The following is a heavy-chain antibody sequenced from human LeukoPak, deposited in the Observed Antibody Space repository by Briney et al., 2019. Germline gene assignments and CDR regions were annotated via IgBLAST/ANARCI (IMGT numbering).Heavy chain of an antibody. CDR3: ARGRRTGTLADFNYYYYMDV. D-gene: IGHD2-8*02. V-gene: IGHV4-34*01. CDR2: INHSGST. Sequence: PSETLSLTCAVYGGSFSGYYWSWIRQPPGKGLEWIGEINHSGSTNYNPSLKSRVTISVDTSKNQFSLNLSSVTAADTAVYYCARGRRTGTLADFNYYYYMDVWGKGTTVTVSS. J-gene: IGHJ6*03. CDR1: GGSFSGYY.